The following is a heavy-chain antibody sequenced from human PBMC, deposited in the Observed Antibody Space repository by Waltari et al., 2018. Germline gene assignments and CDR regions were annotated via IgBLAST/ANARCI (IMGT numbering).Heavy chain of an antibody. V-gene: IGHV3-30*18. J-gene: IGHJ5*02. CDR3: AKDAFGNTYLDH. CDR1: GFRRSHFG. D-gene: IGHD3-10*01. Sequence: QVQLVESGGGVVKPGMSLRLSCAASGFRRSHFGMHWVRQAPGKGLEWVALASFDGSTTYYADSVRGRFTISRDNSKNTLYLDINTLRVDDTAIYYCAKDAFGNTYLDHWGQGTLVTVSS. CDR2: ASFDGSTT.